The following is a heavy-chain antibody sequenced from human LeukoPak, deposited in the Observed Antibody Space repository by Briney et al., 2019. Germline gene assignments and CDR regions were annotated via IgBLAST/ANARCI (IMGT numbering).Heavy chain of an antibody. CDR1: GFTVSSNY. D-gene: IGHD6-6*01. Sequence: PGGSLRLSCEASGFTVSSNYMSWVRQAPGKGLEWVSAISGSGGSAYYADSVKGRFTISRDNSKNTLYLQMNSLRAEDTAVYYCAKDAGYSSSYSFDYWGQGTLVTVSS. CDR2: ISGSGGSA. V-gene: IGHV3-23*01. J-gene: IGHJ4*02. CDR3: AKDAGYSSSYSFDY.